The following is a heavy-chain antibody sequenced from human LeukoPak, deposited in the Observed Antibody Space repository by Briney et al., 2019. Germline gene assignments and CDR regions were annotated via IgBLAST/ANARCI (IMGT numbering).Heavy chain of an antibody. CDR3: ARAGIVATIPYYFDY. CDR2: IYPGDSYT. J-gene: IGHJ4*02. Sequence: LGESLKISCKGSGYSFNSYWIGWVRQVPRKGLEWMGIIYPGDSYTRYSPSFQGQVTISADKSIITAYLQWSSLKASDTAMYYCARAGIVATIPYYFDYWGQGTLVTVSS. D-gene: IGHD5-12*01. CDR1: GYSFNSYW. V-gene: IGHV5-51*01.